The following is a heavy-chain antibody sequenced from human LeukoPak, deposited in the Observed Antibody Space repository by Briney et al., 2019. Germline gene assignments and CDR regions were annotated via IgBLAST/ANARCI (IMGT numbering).Heavy chain of an antibody. Sequence: KPSETLSLTCTVSGGSISSSSYYWGWIRQPPGKGLEWIGSIYYSGSTYYNPSLKSRVTISVDTSKNQFSLKLSSVTAADTAVYYCARVREVDGDRGQGAFDIWGQGTMVTVSS. CDR3: ARVREVDGDRGQGAFDI. J-gene: IGHJ3*02. D-gene: IGHD4-17*01. V-gene: IGHV4-39*07. CDR1: GGSISSSSYY. CDR2: IYYSGST.